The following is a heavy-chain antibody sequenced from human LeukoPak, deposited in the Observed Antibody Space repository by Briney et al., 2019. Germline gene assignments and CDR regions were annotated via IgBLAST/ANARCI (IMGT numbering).Heavy chain of an antibody. D-gene: IGHD5-24*01. Sequence: ASVKVSCKASGYTFTSYYMHWVRQAPGQGLEWMGWISGYNGNTIYAQKFQGRVTMTTDTSTSTAYMEMRSLRSDDTAVYYCARDGFRRDGYNSGLDYWGQGTLVTVSS. J-gene: IGHJ4*02. CDR3: ARDGFRRDGYNSGLDY. CDR1: GYTFTSYY. CDR2: ISGYNGNT. V-gene: IGHV1-18*04.